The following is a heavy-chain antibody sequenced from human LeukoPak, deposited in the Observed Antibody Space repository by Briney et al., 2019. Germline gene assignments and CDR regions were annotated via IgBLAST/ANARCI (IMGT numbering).Heavy chain of an antibody. D-gene: IGHD6-19*01. Sequence: GGSLRLSCAASGFTFSSYWMSWVRQAPGKGLEWVANIKQDGSEKYYVDSVKGRFTISRDNAKNSLYLQMNSLRAEDTAVYCCARDSSGWYVRPNWFDPWGQGTLVTVSS. CDR1: GFTFSSYW. CDR3: ARDSSGWYVRPNWFDP. V-gene: IGHV3-7*01. J-gene: IGHJ5*02. CDR2: IKQDGSEK.